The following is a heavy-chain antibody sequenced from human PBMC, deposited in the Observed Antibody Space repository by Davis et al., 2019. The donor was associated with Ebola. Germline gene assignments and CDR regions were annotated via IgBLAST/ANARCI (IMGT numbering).Heavy chain of an antibody. CDR2: IYYSGST. CDR3: ARRSSSWQRFDP. CDR1: GGSISSGGYY. J-gene: IGHJ5*02. V-gene: IGHV4-39*01. D-gene: IGHD6-13*01. Sequence: SETLSLTCTVSGGSISSGGYYWSWIRQPPGKGLEWIGSIYYSGSTYYNPSLKSRVTISVDTSKNQFSLKLSSVTAADTAVYYCARRSSSWQRFDPWGQGTLVTVSS.